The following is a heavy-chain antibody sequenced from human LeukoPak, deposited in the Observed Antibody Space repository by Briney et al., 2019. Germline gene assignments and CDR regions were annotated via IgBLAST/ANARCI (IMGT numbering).Heavy chain of an antibody. CDR3: ARAVAGTELGVY. CDR1: GFTFSSYG. J-gene: IGHJ4*02. Sequence: PGGSLRLSCAASGFTFSSYGMHWVRQAPGKGLEWVSSISSSSSYIYYADSVKGRFTISRDNAKNSLYLQMNSLRAEDTAVYYCARAVAGTELGVYWGQGTLVTVSS. D-gene: IGHD6-19*01. CDR2: ISSSSSYI. V-gene: IGHV3-21*01.